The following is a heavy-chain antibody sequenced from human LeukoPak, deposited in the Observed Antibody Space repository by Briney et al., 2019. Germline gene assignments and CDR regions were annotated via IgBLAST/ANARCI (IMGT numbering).Heavy chain of an antibody. J-gene: IGHJ1*01. CDR3: ARPSGDYDSSGYLTRAEYFQH. CDR2: INPSGGST. CDR1: GYTFTSYY. D-gene: IGHD3-22*01. V-gene: IGHV1-46*01. Sequence: ASVKVSCKASGYTFTSYYMHWVRQAPGQGLEWMGIINPSGGSTSYAQKLQGRVTMTRDTSTSTVYMELSSLRSEDTAVYYCARPSGDYDSSGYLTRAEYFQHWGQGTLVTVSS.